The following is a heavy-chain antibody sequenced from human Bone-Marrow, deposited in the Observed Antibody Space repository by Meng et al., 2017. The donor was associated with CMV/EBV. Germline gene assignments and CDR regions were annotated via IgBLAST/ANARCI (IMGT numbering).Heavy chain of an antibody. V-gene: IGHV1-8*01. D-gene: IGHD2-2*01. J-gene: IGHJ4*02. CDR2: VNPNNGRT. CDR3: ARARRGYQLLNDY. Sequence: ASVKVSCKASGYTFSNYDINWVRQATGQGLEWVGWVNPNNGRTGYAQKFHGRVTITRDTSINTAYMELSNLRSEDTAVYYCARARRGYQLLNDYWGQGTLVTVSS. CDR1: GYTFSNYD.